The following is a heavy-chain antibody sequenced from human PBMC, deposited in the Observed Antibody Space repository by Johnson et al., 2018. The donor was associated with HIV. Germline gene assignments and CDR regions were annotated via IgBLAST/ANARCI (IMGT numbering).Heavy chain of an antibody. D-gene: IGHD6-6*01. CDR1: GFTFSDYY. CDR2: ITSSGSVI. J-gene: IGHJ3*01. V-gene: IGHV3-11*04. CDR3: ASEVEYSSLGGV. Sequence: VQLVESGGGLVKPGGSLRLSCAASGFTFSDYYMSWIRQAPGKGLEWVSSITSSGSVIHYADSVKGRFTISRDNAKNSLYLVMNSLRAEDTAVYFCASEVEYSSLGGVWGQGTVVTVSS.